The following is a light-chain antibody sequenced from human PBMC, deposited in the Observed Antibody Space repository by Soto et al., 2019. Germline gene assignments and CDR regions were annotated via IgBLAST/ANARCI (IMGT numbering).Light chain of an antibody. CDR3: QQYGSSSPWT. CDR1: QSISSW. V-gene: IGKV1-5*03. J-gene: IGKJ1*01. CDR2: NAS. Sequence: DIQMTQSPSTLSASVGERVTITCRASQSISSWLAWYQQKPGRAPKLLIYNASSLETGVPSRFSGSGSGTEFTLIISSLQPDDFASYYCQQYGSSSPWTFGQGTKVEIK.